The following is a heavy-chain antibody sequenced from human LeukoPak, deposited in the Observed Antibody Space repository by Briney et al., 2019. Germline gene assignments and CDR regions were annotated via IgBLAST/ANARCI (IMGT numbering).Heavy chain of an antibody. CDR2: ISYDGSNK. Sequence: PGGSLRLSCAASGFTFSNYDMHWVRQAPGKGLEWVAVISYDGSNKYYADSVKGRFTISRDNSKNTLNLQMNSLRAEDTAVYYCAKMRTPTAHSGDAFDIWGQGTMVTVSS. V-gene: IGHV3-30*18. CDR1: GFTFSNYD. CDR3: AKMRTPTAHSGDAFDI. D-gene: IGHD4-17*01. J-gene: IGHJ3*02.